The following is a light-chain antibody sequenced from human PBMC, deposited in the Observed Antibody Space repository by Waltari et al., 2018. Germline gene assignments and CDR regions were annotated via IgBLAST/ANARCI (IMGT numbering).Light chain of an antibody. CDR3: YSTDSSGNHRV. V-gene: IGLV3-10*01. J-gene: IGLJ3*02. CDR2: EDT. Sequence: SYELTQPPSVSVSPGQTARITCSGDDLPKKYAYWYQQKPGQAPVVVIYEDTKRPSGNPERFSGSSSGTMATFTISGAQVEDEADYYCYSTDSSGNHRVFGRGTKLTVL. CDR1: DLPKKY.